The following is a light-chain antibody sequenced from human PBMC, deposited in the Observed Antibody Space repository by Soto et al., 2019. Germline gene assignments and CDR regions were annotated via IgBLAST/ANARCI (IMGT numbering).Light chain of an antibody. CDR1: QTISSW. CDR3: QHYNSYSEA. CDR2: KAS. V-gene: IGKV1-5*03. Sequence: DIQMTQSPSTLSGSVGDRVTITCRASQTISSWLAWYQQKPGKAPKLLIYKASTLKSGVPSRFSGSGYGTEFTLTVSSVQPDDFATYCCQHYNSYSEAFGQGTKVELK. J-gene: IGKJ1*01.